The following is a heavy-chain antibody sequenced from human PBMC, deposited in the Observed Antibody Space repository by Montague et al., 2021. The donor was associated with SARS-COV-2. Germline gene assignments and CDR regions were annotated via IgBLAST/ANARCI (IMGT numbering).Heavy chain of an antibody. CDR2: IHYSGTM. D-gene: IGHD6-19*01. CDR1: GGSVSSSY. V-gene: IGHV4-59*02. CDR3: SRANDRGWFDY. J-gene: IGHJ4*02. Sequence: SETLSLTCTVSGGSVSSSYWSWIRQPPGKGLELVGYIHYSGTMKYNHSLYGQGTILLDTSKNQFSLKLSSLTAADTAVYYCSRANDRGWFDYWGQGSLVTVSS.